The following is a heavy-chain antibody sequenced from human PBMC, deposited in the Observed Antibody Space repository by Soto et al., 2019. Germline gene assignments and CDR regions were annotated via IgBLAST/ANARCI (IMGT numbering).Heavy chain of an antibody. V-gene: IGHV3-66*01. CDR1: GFSVSNKH. CDR2: FYSGGST. J-gene: IGHJ3*01. CDR3: VRADRSAFDG. Sequence: GGSLRLSCAASGFSVSNKHMSWVRQAPGKGLEWVSTFYSGGSTYYADSVKGRFTTSRDSSKNTLSLQMNSLRAEDTAIYYCVRADRSAFDGWGPGTMVTVSS.